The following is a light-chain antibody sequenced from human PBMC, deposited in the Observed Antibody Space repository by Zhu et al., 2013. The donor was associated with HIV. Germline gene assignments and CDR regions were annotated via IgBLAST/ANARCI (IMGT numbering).Light chain of an antibody. Sequence: DIQMTQSPSFLSASVGDRVTITCRASQKLNVYLAWFQQKPGKPPNLLIYGASTLQSGAPSRFSGSGSGTDFTLTIKSLQPEDVATYFCQKYDGAPFTFGGGTKVEIK. V-gene: IGKV1-27*01. CDR1: QKLNVY. CDR2: GAS. J-gene: IGKJ4*01. CDR3: QKYDGAPFT.